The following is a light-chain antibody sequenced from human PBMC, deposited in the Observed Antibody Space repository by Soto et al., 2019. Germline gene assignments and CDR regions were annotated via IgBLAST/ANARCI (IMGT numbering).Light chain of an antibody. J-gene: IGKJ3*01. CDR1: QSVSNY. CDR3: QSLFT. CDR2: DVT. Sequence: EIVSPQSPATLSLSPGERATLSCRASQSVSNYLAWYQQKPGQAPRLLIYDVTNRATGIPARFSGSGSGTDFTLTISSLEPEDFAVYYCQSLFTFGPGTKVDIK. V-gene: IGKV3-11*01.